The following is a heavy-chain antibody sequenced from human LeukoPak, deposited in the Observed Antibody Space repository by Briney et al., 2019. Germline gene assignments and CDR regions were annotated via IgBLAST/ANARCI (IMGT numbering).Heavy chain of an antibody. D-gene: IGHD1-26*01. CDR1: GFTFSSYA. J-gene: IGHJ4*02. CDR2: ITNSGGGT. CDR3: VKFVGAKGY. Sequence: GGSLRLSCEASGFTFSSYAMTWVRQAPGKGLEWVSAITNSGGGTCYADSVKGRFTISRDNSKDTLYLQMNSLKAEDTAVYYCVKFVGAKGYWGQGTLVTVSS. V-gene: IGHV3-23*01.